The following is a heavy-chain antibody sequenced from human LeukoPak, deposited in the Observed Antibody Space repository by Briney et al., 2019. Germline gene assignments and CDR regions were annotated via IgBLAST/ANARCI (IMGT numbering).Heavy chain of an antibody. CDR3: AKVQGPDYRPWGSATQFS. CDR2: ISGSGDVQ. Sequence: GGSLRLSCAASGLTFSNSAMSWVRQAPGKGLQWVAAISGSGDVQQYGDSVKGRFTISRDNSKNTLFLQMFSLRAEDTAIYYCAKVQGPDYRPWGSATQFSWGQGTLFTVSP. D-gene: IGHD4-4*01. V-gene: IGHV3-23*01. J-gene: IGHJ5*02. CDR1: GLTFSNSA.